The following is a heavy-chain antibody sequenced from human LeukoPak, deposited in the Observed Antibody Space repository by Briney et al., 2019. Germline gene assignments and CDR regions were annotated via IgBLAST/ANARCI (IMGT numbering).Heavy chain of an antibody. CDR3: AKSGGYGLIDY. Sequence: SETLSLTCAVYGGSFSGYYWSWIRQPPGKGLEWIGEINHSGSTNYNPSLKSRVTISVDTSKNQVSLKMSSVTAADTAVYYCAKSGGYGLIDYWGQGTLVTVSS. J-gene: IGHJ4*01. CDR2: INHSGST. D-gene: IGHD6-25*01. V-gene: IGHV4-34*01. CDR1: GGSFSGYY.